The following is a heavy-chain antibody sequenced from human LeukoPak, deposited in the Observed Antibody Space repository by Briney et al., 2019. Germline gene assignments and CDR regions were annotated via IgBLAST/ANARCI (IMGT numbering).Heavy chain of an antibody. V-gene: IGHV4-59*01. D-gene: IGHD1-26*01. Sequence: ASETLSLTCTVSGGSISSYYWSWIRQPPGKGLERLGYIYYSGSTNYNPSLKSRVTISVDTSKNQFSLKLSSVTAADTAVYYCAREGWELPAWFDPWGQGTLVTVSS. CDR1: GGSISSYY. J-gene: IGHJ5*02. CDR2: IYYSGST. CDR3: AREGWELPAWFDP.